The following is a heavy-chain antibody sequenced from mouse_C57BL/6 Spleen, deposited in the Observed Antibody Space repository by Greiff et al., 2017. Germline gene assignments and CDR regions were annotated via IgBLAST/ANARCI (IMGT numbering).Heavy chain of an antibody. J-gene: IGHJ3*01. CDR3: TGGEQLRPFAY. Sequence: VKLMESGAELVRPGTSVQVSCKASGYAFTIYLIEWVKQRPGQGLAWIGVLNPGSGGTNYNEKFKGKATLTADKSSSTAYMQLSSLSSEDSADYFCTGGEQLRPFAYWGQGTLVTVSA. D-gene: IGHD3-2*02. CDR2: LNPGSGGT. V-gene: IGHV1-54*01. CDR1: GYAFTIYL.